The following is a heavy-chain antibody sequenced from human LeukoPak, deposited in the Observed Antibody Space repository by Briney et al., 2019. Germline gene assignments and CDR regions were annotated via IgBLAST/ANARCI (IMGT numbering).Heavy chain of an antibody. CDR2: IKQDGSEK. CDR3: ARDHQGMDV. V-gene: IGHV3-7*01. J-gene: IGHJ6*03. Sequence: GGSLRLSCTASGYSVSTYPMAWVRQAPGKGLEWVANIKQDGSEKYYVDSVKGRFTISRDNAKNSLYLQMNSLRAEDTAVYYCARDHQGMDVWGKGTTVTVSS. CDR1: GYSVSTYP.